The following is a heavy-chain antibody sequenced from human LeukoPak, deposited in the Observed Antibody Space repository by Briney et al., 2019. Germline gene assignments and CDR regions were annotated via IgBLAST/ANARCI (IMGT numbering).Heavy chain of an antibody. D-gene: IGHD7-27*01. CDR2: ITTGGPNT. CDR3: AKDGGLWVSAHWGDS. Sequence: GGSLRLSCTASGFTFSSYTMSWVRQAPGKGLKWVSTITTGGPNTYYADSVKGRFTVSRDDSKNTLYLQMNSLKAEDTAVYYCAKDGGLWVSAHWGDSWGRGTLVTVSS. J-gene: IGHJ4*02. V-gene: IGHV3-23*01. CDR1: GFTFSSYT.